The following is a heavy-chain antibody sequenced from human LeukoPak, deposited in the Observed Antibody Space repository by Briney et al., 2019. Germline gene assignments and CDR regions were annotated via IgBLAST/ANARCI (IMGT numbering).Heavy chain of an antibody. CDR3: ERDRGSYYLDL. Sequence: SETLSLTCTVSGGSVSSGSYYWSWIRQPPGKGLEWIGYIYYSGSTNYNPSLKSRVTVPVVTSKNQFSLHLNCLIPPDTAVYYYERDRGSYYLDLWGQRTLVTVSS. J-gene: IGHJ4*02. D-gene: IGHD3-10*01. V-gene: IGHV4-61*01. CDR1: GGSVSSGSYY. CDR2: IYYSGST.